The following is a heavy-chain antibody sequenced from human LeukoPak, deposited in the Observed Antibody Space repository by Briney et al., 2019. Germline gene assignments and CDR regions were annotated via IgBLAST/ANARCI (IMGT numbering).Heavy chain of an antibody. CDR2: FDPGNGEI. Sequence: ASVKVSCKVSGHTLTDLTMHWVRQAPGKGLEWMGGFDPGNGEIIYAQKFQGRVTMTEDASTDTAYMELSSLKSEDTAVYYCATDYSNYGWFDPWGQGTLVTVSS. CDR1: GHTLTDLT. CDR3: ATDYSNYGWFDP. J-gene: IGHJ5*02. V-gene: IGHV1-24*01. D-gene: IGHD4-11*01.